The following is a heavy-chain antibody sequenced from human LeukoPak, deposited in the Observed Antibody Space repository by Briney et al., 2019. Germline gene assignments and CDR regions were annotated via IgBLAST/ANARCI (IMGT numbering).Heavy chain of an antibody. D-gene: IGHD3-10*01. CDR3: ARVLSWFDP. V-gene: IGHV4-34*01. CDR1: GGSFSGYY. CDR2: INHSGST. Sequence: SVTLSLTSAVYGGSFSGYYWSWIRQPQGKGLEWIGEINHSGSTNYNPSLKSRVTISVDTSKNQFSLKLSSVTAADTAVYYCARVLSWFDPWGQGTLVTVSS. J-gene: IGHJ5*02.